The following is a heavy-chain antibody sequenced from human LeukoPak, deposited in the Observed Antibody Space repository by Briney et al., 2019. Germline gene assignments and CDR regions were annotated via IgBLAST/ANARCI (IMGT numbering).Heavy chain of an antibody. Sequence: GGSLRLSCAASGFTFSSYWMSWVRQAPGKGREWVANIKQDGSEKYYVDSVKGRFTISRDNAKNSLYLQMNSLRAEDSAVYYCARDPPFYDSSGYYAYWGQGTLVTVSS. V-gene: IGHV3-7*01. D-gene: IGHD3-22*01. J-gene: IGHJ4*02. CDR2: IKQDGSEK. CDR1: GFTFSSYW. CDR3: ARDPPFYDSSGYYAY.